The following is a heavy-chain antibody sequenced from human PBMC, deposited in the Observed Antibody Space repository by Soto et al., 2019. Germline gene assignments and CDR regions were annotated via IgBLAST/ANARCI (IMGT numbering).Heavy chain of an antibody. CDR2: IYPGDSDT. V-gene: IGHV5-51*01. CDR3: ARVERRVGALAFDY. J-gene: IGHJ4*02. Sequence: GESLKISFKGAGYSFTSYWIGWVRQMPGKGLEWMGIIYPGDSDTRYSPSFQGQVTISADKSISTAYLQWSSLKASDTAMYYCARVERRVGALAFDYWGQGTLVTVSS. D-gene: IGHD1-26*01. CDR1: GYSFTSYW.